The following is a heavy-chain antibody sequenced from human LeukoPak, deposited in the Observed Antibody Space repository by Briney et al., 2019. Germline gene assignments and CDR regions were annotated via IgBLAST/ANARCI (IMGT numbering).Heavy chain of an antibody. Sequence: GASVKVSCKASGYTFTGYYMHWVRQAPGQGLEWMGWINPNSGGTNYAQKFQGRVTMTRDTSISTAYMELSRLRSDDTAVYYCARESGYSYGTPFDYWGQGTLVTVSS. CDR2: INPNSGGT. D-gene: IGHD5-18*01. V-gene: IGHV1-2*02. CDR1: GYTFTGYY. CDR3: ARESGYSYGTPFDY. J-gene: IGHJ4*02.